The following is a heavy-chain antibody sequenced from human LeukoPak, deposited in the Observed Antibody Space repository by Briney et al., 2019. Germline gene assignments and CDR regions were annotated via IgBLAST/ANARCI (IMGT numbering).Heavy chain of an antibody. CDR3: ARATHFWSGPD. CDR1: GGNLKNFA. V-gene: IGHV1-69*10. Sequence: SVKVSCKASGGNLKNFAISWVRQSPGQGLEWLGRIVPKVGVTNYGQKFQGRVTITADESTSTAYMELSSLRSEDTAVYYCARATHFWSGPDWGQGTLVTVSS. D-gene: IGHD3-3*02. CDR2: IVPKVGVT. J-gene: IGHJ4*02.